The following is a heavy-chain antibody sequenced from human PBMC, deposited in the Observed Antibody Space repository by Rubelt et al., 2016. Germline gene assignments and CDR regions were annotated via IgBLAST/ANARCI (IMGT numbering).Heavy chain of an antibody. CDR1: GGSFSGYY. J-gene: IGHJ5*02. CDR2: INHSGST. V-gene: IGHV4-34*01. D-gene: IGHD3-22*01. CDR3: ARADYYDSSGYHNWFDP. Sequence: QVQLQQWGAGLLKPSETLSLTCAVYGGSFSGYYWSWIRQPPGKGLEWIGEINHSGSTNYNPSLKSRVTISVDTSKNQVSLKLSSVTAADTAVYYCARADYYDSSGYHNWFDPWGQGTLVTVSS.